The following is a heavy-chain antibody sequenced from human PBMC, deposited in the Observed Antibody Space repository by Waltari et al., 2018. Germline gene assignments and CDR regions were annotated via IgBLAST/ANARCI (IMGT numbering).Heavy chain of an antibody. D-gene: IGHD5-12*01. V-gene: IGHV4-31*02. Sequence: SWIRQYPGKVPEWIWYIYYDLSTYCNPSLRSRVISSRDTSKTQFSLNLSLMTAADTAVYYCAREDLRGSETRGIHYWGRGTLVTVSS. CDR3: AREDLRGSETRGIHY. J-gene: IGHJ4*02. CDR2: IYYDLST.